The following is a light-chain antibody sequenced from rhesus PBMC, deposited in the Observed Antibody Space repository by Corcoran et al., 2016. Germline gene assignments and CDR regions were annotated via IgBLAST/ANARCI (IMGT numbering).Light chain of an antibody. CDR3: QQHDNSPFT. V-gene: IGKV1-69*01. CDR1: QGISNW. CDR2: RAS. Sequence: DIQMTQSPSSLSASVGDRVTITCRASQGISNWLAWYQQKPGKAPKLLIYRASNLETGVPSRFSGSRYGTDFTLTISSLQPEDIATYYCQQHDNSPFTFGPGTKLDIK. J-gene: IGKJ3*01.